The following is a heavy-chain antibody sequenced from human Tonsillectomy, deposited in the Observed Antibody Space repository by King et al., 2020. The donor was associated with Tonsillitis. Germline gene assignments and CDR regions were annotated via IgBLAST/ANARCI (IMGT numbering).Heavy chain of an antibody. CDR1: TFALSRYA. CDR2: ISYDGNRN. Sequence: QVQLVESGGGVVQPGRSLRLSCAASTFALSRYAVHWVRQAPGKGLEWVIVISYDGNRNYSADSVKGRFIISRDNSKNTVYLQMNGLRIEDTAVYYCASPGREGGLGYWGQGTLVSVSS. V-gene: IGHV3-30-3*01. D-gene: IGHD3-10*01. CDR3: ASPGREGGLGY. J-gene: IGHJ4*02.